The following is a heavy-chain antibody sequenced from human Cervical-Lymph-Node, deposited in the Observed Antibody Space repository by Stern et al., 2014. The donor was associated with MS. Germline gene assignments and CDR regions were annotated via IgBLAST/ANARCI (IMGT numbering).Heavy chain of an antibody. CDR3: ARMMGSGYRHYFDY. CDR2: IDWNDKT. J-gene: IGHJ4*02. V-gene: IGHV2-70*04. CDR1: GFSLVTSGVR. D-gene: IGHD3-3*01. Sequence: LKESGPALVKPTQTLTLTCTFSGFSLVTSGVRVSWIRQPPGKALEWLARIDWNDKTFYNTSLMTRLTISKDTSKNQVVLTMTNVDPVDTATYYCARMMGSGYRHYFDYWGQGTPVTVS.